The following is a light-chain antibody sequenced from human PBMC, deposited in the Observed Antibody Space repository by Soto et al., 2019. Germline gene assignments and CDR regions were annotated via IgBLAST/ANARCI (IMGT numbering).Light chain of an antibody. CDR2: NNN. Sequence: QSVLTQPPSASGTPGQRVTISCSGSSSNIGSNTANWYQQLPGTAPKLLIYNNNRRPSGVPDRFSGSKSGTSASLAISGLQSEDEADYYCAAWDDSLKGYVFATGTKVTVL. J-gene: IGLJ1*01. CDR3: AAWDDSLKGYV. V-gene: IGLV1-44*01. CDR1: SSNIGSNT.